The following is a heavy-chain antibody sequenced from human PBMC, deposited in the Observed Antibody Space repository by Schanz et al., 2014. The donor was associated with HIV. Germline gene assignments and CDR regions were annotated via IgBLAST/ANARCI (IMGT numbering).Heavy chain of an antibody. Sequence: EVQLLESGGGLEQPGGSLRLSCAASGFNFNNYAMTWVRQAPGKGLEWVSSISESGGRTNYADSVNGRFTISRDNSKNTLYLQMTTLRTEDTAVYYCAKPEYDSSGNSQSHFDYWGQGTLVTVSS. CDR1: GFNFNNYA. CDR2: ISESGGRT. D-gene: IGHD3-22*01. J-gene: IGHJ4*02. V-gene: IGHV3-23*01. CDR3: AKPEYDSSGNSQSHFDY.